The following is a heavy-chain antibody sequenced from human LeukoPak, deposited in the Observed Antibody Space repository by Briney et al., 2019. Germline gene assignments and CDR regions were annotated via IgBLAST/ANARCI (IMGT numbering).Heavy chain of an antibody. Sequence: PSETLSLTCTVSGGSISSGSYYWSWIRQPPGKGLEWIANIYHSGSTYCNPSLESRVTISVDTSKNQFSLKLTSVTAADTAVYYCARSHEGSGSNFDYWGQGTLVTVSS. D-gene: IGHD6-19*01. J-gene: IGHJ4*02. CDR3: ARSHEGSGSNFDY. CDR1: GGSISSGSYY. CDR2: IYHSGST. V-gene: IGHV4-39*07.